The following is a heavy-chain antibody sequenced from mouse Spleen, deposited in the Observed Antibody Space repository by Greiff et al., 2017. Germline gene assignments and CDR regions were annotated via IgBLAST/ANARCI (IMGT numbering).Heavy chain of an antibody. J-gene: IGHJ3*01. CDR3: ARTYYYGSSPWFAY. D-gene: IGHD1-1*01. V-gene: IGHV1-55*01. CDR1: GYTFTSYW. Sequence: QVQLQQPGAELVKPGASVKMSCKASGYTFTSYWITWVKQRPGQGLEWIGDIYPGSGSTNYNEKFKSKATLTVDTSSSTAYMQLSSLTSEDSAVYYCARTYYYGSSPWFAYWGLGTLVTVSA. CDR2: IYPGSGST.